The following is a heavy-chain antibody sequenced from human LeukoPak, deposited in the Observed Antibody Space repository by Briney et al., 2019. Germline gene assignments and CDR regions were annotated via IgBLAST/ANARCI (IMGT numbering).Heavy chain of an antibody. CDR2: ISAYNGNT. D-gene: IGHD6-13*01. CDR1: GYTFTSYG. V-gene: IGHV1-18*01. Sequence: ASVKVSCKASGYTFTSYGISWVRQAPGRGLEWMGWISAYNGNTNYAQKLQGRVTMTTDTSTSTAYMELRCLRSDDTAVYYCARDEIGIAAAGLDYWGQGTLVTVSS. J-gene: IGHJ4*02. CDR3: ARDEIGIAAAGLDY.